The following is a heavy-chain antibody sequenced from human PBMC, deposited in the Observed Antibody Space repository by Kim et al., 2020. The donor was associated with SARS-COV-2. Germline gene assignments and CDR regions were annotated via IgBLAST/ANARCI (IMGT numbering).Heavy chain of an antibody. J-gene: IGHJ4*02. CDR3: VTGGSAY. CDR2: INKGGSDT. D-gene: IGHD6-19*01. CDR1: GFTFSSYW. V-gene: IGHV3-7*01. Sequence: GGSLRLSCVASGFTFSSYWMNWVRQAPGKGLEWVANINKGGSDTYYADSVKTRFTISRDNAKNSVYLHMSSLRVEDTAIYYCVTGGSAYWCQGTLVTVSS.